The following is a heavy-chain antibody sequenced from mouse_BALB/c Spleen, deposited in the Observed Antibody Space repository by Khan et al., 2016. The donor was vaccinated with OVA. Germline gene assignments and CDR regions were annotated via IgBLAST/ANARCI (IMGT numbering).Heavy chain of an antibody. Sequence: EVQLVESGPGLVKPSQSLSLTCTVTGYSITSGYAWNWIRQFPGNKLEWMGYISYSGVSSYTPSLKIRISITRDTSKHQFFLQLNSVTTEDTATYYCARGNYYGYYFDYWGQGTTLTVSS. V-gene: IGHV3-2*02. CDR3: ARGNYYGYYFDY. D-gene: IGHD1-1*01. CDR1: GYSITSGYA. CDR2: ISYSGVS. J-gene: IGHJ2*01.